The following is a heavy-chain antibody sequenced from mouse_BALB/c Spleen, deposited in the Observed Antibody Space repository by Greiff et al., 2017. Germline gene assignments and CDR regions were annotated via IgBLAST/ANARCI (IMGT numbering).Heavy chain of an antibody. J-gene: IGHJ1*01. CDR3: AYDGYYFGWYFDV. CDR1: GYSITSDYA. Sequence: EVKLVESGPGLVKPSQSLSLTCTVTGYSITSDYAWNWIRQFPGNKLEWMGYISYSGSTSYNPSLKSRISITRDTSKNQFFLQLNSVTTEDTATYYCAYDGYYFGWYFDVWGAGTTVTVSA. V-gene: IGHV3-2*02. D-gene: IGHD2-3*01. CDR2: ISYSGST.